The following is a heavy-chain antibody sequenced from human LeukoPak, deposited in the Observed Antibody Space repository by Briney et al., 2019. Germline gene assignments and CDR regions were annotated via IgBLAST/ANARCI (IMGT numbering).Heavy chain of an antibody. CDR2: IYYSGST. V-gene: IGHV4-59*01. CDR3: ARMGGSGTTFDC. D-gene: IGHD3-10*01. CDR1: GGSISSYY. J-gene: IGHJ4*02. Sequence: SETLSLTCTVSGGSISSYYWSWIRQPPGKGLEWIGYIYYSGSTNYNPSLKSRVTISVDTSKNQFSLKLSSVTAADTAVYYCARMGGSGTTFDCWGQGTLVTVSS.